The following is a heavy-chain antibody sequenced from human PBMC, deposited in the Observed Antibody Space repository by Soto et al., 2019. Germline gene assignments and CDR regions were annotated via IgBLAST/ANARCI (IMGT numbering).Heavy chain of an antibody. Sequence: QVQLQESGPGLVKPSQTLSLTCTVSGGSISSGGYYWSWIRQHPGQGLEWIGYIYDSGSTYYNPSLKSRVTITVDTSKNQFSLKLSSVTAADTAVYYCARVVVVAATQEYYFDYCCQGTLVTVSS. V-gene: IGHV4-31*03. D-gene: IGHD2-15*01. CDR2: IYDSGST. J-gene: IGHJ4*02. CDR1: GGSISSGGYY. CDR3: ARVVVVAATQEYYFDY.